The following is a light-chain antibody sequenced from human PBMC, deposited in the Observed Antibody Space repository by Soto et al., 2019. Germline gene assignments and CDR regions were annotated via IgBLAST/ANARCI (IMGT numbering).Light chain of an antibody. CDR1: QSLLHSDGKTS. CDR2: EVF. J-gene: IGKJ5*01. V-gene: IGKV2D-29*02. CDR3: MQSIQVLT. Sequence: DIVLTQTPLSLSVTPGQPASISCKSSQSLLHSDGKTSLYWYLQKPGQSPQLLIYEVFNRFSGVPDRFSGSGSGTDFTLKISRVEADDVGVYYCMQSIQVLTFGQGTRLEIK.